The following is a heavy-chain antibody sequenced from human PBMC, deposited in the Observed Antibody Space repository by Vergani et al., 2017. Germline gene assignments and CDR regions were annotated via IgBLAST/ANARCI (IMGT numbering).Heavy chain of an antibody. CDR2: MWYDGSNK. J-gene: IGHJ6*03. CDR3: ARVLRYYDFWRSPYYYYYMDV. V-gene: IGHV3-33*01. CDR1: GFTFSSYG. Sequence: QVQLVESGGGVVQPGRSLRLCCAASGFTFSSYGMHWVRQAPGKELEWVAVMWYDGSNKYYADSVKGRFTISRDNSKHTLYLQMNSLRAEDTAVYYCARVLRYYDFWRSPYYYYYMDVWGKGPTVTVSS. D-gene: IGHD3-3*01.